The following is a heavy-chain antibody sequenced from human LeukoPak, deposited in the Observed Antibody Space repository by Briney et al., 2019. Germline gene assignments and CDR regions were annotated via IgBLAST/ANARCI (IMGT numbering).Heavy chain of an antibody. CDR2: ISSSSSYI. J-gene: IGHJ4*02. V-gene: IGHV3-21*01. CDR3: ARDLDGYNYALDY. D-gene: IGHD5-24*01. Sequence: GGSLRLSCAASGFSLKTYNMNWVRQAPGKGLEWVSSISSSSSYIFYADSVKGRFTISRDNAKNSLYLQMHSLRAEDTAVYYCARDLDGYNYALDYWGQGTLVTVSS. CDR1: GFSLKTYN.